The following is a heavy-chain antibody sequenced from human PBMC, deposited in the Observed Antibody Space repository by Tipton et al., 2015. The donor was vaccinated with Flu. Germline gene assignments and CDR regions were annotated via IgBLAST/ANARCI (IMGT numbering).Heavy chain of an antibody. V-gene: IGHV1-8*01. J-gene: IGHJ6*02. CDR1: GYTFTSYD. Sequence: QLVQSGAEVKKPGASVKVSCKASGYTFTSYDINWVRQATGQGLEWMGWMNPNSGNTGYAQKFQGRVTMTRNTSISTAYMELSSLRSEDTAVYYCAREQYYDSSGYTPDYYFYGIDAWGQGTTVPVSS. CDR2: MNPNSGNT. D-gene: IGHD3-22*01. CDR3: AREQYYDSSGYTPDYYFYGIDA.